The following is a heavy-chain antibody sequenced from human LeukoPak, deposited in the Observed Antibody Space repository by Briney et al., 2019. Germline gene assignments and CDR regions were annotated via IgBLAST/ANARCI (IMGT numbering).Heavy chain of an antibody. J-gene: IGHJ4*02. V-gene: IGHV4-30-4*01. CDR2: IYYSGSA. CDR3: ARGAGAVRGSWHDY. CDR1: GGSINNVNYY. Sequence: SQTLSLTCSVSGGSINNVNYYWSWIRQPPGKGLEWIGYIYYSGSAYYNPSLKGRTTISIDTSKNQFSLKLSSVTAADTAVYYCARGAGAVRGSWHDYWGQGTLVTVSS. D-gene: IGHD6-13*01.